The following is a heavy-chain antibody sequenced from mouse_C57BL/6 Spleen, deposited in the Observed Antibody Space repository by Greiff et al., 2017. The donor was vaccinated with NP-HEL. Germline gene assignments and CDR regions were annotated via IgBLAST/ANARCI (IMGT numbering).Heavy chain of an antibody. Sequence: QVHVKQSGPGLVAPSQSLSITCTVYGYSLTRYGVHWVRQPPGKGLEWLGLIWAGGSTNYNWALMSRLSISIDNSKSLVFLIIKSLQTDDTALYYCARSKYRARYWGQGTTLTVSS. CDR1: GYSLTRYG. CDR3: ARSKYRARY. J-gene: IGHJ2*01. V-gene: IGHV2-9*02. D-gene: IGHD3-3*01. CDR2: IWAGGST.